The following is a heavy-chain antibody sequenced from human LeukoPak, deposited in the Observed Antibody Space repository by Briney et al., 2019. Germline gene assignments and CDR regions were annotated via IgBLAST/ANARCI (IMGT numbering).Heavy chain of an antibody. J-gene: IGHJ4*02. CDR1: DGSISSNSYY. D-gene: IGHD6-13*01. CDR2: IYYSGNT. CDR3: ARTGAGAAAGAIDY. Sequence: SETLSLTCTVSDGSISSNSYYWGWIRQPPGKGLEWIANIYYSGNTYYNPSLKSRVTISVDTSKNQFSLKLRSVTAADTAVYYCARTGAGAAAGAIDYWGQGTLVTVSS. V-gene: IGHV4-39*07.